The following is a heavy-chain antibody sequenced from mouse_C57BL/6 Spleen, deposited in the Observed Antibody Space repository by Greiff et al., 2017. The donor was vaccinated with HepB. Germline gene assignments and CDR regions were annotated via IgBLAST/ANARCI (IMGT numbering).Heavy chain of an antibody. D-gene: IGHD1-1*01. CDR1: GYTFTSYW. Sequence: VKLQQPGAELVRPGSSVKLSCKASGYTFTSYWMDWVKQRPGQGLEWIGNIYPSDSETHYNQKFKDKATLTVDKSSSTAYMQLSSLTSEDSAVYYCATITTVVDYWGQGTTLTVSS. CDR2: IYPSDSET. V-gene: IGHV1-61*01. J-gene: IGHJ2*01. CDR3: ATITTVVDY.